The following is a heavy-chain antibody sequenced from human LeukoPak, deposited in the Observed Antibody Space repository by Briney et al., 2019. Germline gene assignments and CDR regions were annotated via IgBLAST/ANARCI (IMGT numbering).Heavy chain of an antibody. D-gene: IGHD2-2*01. CDR3: ARDLYCSSTSCYEWDDY. CDR1: GGSFSGYY. Sequence: PSETLSLTCAVYGGSFSGYYWSWVRQPPGKGLEWIGEINHSGSTNYNPSLKSRVTISVDTSKNQFSLKLSSVTAADTAVYYCARDLYCSSTSCYEWDDYWGQGTLVTVSS. V-gene: IGHV4-34*01. CDR2: INHSGST. J-gene: IGHJ4*02.